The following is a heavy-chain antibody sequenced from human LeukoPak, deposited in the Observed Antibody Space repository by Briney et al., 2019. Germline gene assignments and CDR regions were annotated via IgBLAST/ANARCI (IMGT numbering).Heavy chain of an antibody. D-gene: IGHD4/OR15-4a*01. CDR3: ARVGRANYRFIQNWFAP. J-gene: IGHJ5*02. Sequence: SETLSLTCTVSGGSISSYYWSWIRQPPGKGLEWTAYIYYSGSTTYNPSLKSRVTISVDPSKNQFSLKLSSVTAADTAVYYCARVGRANYRFIQNWFAPWGQGTLVTVSS. CDR1: GGSISSYY. CDR2: IYYSGST. V-gene: IGHV4-59*01.